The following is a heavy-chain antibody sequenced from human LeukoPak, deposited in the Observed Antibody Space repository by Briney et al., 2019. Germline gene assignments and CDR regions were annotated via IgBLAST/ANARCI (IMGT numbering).Heavy chain of an antibody. CDR1: GFTFSSYA. CDR2: ISGSGGST. V-gene: IGHV3-23*01. Sequence: PGGSLRLSCAASGFTFSSYAMSWVRQAPGKGPEWVSAISGSGGSTYYADSVKGRFTISRDNSKNTLYLQMNSLRAEDTAVYYCAKGRVVSPYNGFDPGGQGTLVTVSS. D-gene: IGHD2-15*01. J-gene: IGHJ5*02. CDR3: AKGRVVSPYNGFDP.